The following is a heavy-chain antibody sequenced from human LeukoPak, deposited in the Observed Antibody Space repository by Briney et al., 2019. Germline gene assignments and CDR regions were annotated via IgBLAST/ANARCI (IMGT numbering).Heavy chain of an antibody. D-gene: IGHD2-8*01. J-gene: IGHJ4*02. CDR3: GRGRGNGRPENYFDY. V-gene: IGHV1-8*01. CDR2: MNPNSGNT. CDR1: GYTFTSYD. Sequence: ASVKVSCKASGYTFTSYDINWVRQATGQGPEWMGWMNPNSGNTGYVQRFQGRVTMTRNTSISTAYMELNSLRSEDTAAYFCGRGRGNGRPENYFDYWGQGTLVTVSS.